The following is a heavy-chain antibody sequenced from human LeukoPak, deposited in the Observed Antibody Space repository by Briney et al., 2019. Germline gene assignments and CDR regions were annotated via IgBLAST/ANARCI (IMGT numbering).Heavy chain of an antibody. CDR3: ARGERGYSYGKGGYYYGMDV. CDR1: GGSFSTSY. J-gene: IGHJ6*02. Sequence: PSETLSLTCTVSGGSFSTSYWSWIRQFPGKGLGWIGYIYYSGSTNYNPSLQSRVTISVDTSKNQFSLKLSSVTAADTAVYYCARGERGYSYGKGGYYYGMDVWGQGTTVTVSS. D-gene: IGHD5-18*01. CDR2: IYYSGST. V-gene: IGHV4-59*01.